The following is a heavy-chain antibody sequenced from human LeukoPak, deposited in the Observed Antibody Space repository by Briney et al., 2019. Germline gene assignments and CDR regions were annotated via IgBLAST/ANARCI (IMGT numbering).Heavy chain of an antibody. CDR3: AREYYYESSDYYVVLSGAFDI. CDR2: INPSGGST. D-gene: IGHD3-22*01. V-gene: IGHV1-46*01. CDR1: GYTFTSYY. Sequence: ASVKVSCKASGYTFTSYYMHWVRQAPEQGLEWMGIINPSGGSTSYAQKFQGRVTMTRDTSISTAYMELSSLRSDDTAVYYCAREYYYESSDYYVVLSGAFDIWGQGTMVTVSS. J-gene: IGHJ3*02.